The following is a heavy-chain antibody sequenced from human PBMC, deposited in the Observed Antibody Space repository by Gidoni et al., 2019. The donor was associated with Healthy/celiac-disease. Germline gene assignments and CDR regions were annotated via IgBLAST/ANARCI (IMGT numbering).Heavy chain of an antibody. CDR3: TTEISEGDYDDFDY. D-gene: IGHD4-17*01. V-gene: IGHV3-15*01. CDR1: GFTFSNAW. Sequence: EVQLVESGGGLVKPGGALRLSCAASGFTFSNAWMSWVRQAPGKGLEWVGRIKSITDCGTTDYAAPVKGRFTISRDDSKNTLYLQMNSLRTEDTAVYYCTTEISEGDYDDFDYWGQGTLVTVSS. J-gene: IGHJ4*02. CDR2: IKSITDCGTT.